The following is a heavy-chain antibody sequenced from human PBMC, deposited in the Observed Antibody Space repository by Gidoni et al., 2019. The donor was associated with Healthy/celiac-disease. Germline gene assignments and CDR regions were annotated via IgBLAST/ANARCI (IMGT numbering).Heavy chain of an antibody. D-gene: IGHD3-3*01. CDR1: GFTFRSYG. J-gene: IGHJ6*04. V-gene: IGHV3-30*18. CDR3: AKTYGFWSGPPDGMDV. Sequence: QVQLVASGGGVVPPGRSVRLSCAASGFTFRSYGMHGVRQAPGKGLEWVAVISYDGSNKYYADSVKGRFTISRDNSKNTLYLQMNSLRAEDTAVYYCAKTYGFWSGPPDGMDVWGKGTTVTVSS. CDR2: ISYDGSNK.